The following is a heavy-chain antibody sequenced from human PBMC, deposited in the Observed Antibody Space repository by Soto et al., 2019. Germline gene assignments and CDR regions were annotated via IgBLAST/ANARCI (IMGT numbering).Heavy chain of an antibody. CDR2: ITSDGKSK. CDR3: ARESGDWPLNWFDP. CDR1: GFNFINHW. J-gene: IGHJ5*02. D-gene: IGHD2-21*02. Sequence: GSLRLSCADSGFNFINHWMHFIGQRAAEWRVWVSRITSDGKSKAYAESVKGRFAISRDNAKNTLYLQMNGLTAEDTAVYYCARESGDWPLNWFDPWGQGTLVTVSS. V-gene: IGHV3-74*01.